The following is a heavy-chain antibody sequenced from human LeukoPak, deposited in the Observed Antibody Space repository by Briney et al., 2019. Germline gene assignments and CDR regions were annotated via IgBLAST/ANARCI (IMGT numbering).Heavy chain of an antibody. D-gene: IGHD3-22*01. Sequence: PSETLSLTCTVPGGSISSYYWSWIRQPPGKGLEWIGYIYYSGSTNYNPSLKSRVTISVDTSKNQFSLKLSSVTAADTAVYYCARHADYYDSSGYSLYYFDYWGQGTLVTVSS. CDR1: GGSISSYY. CDR2: IYYSGST. V-gene: IGHV4-59*08. CDR3: ARHADYYDSSGYSLYYFDY. J-gene: IGHJ4*02.